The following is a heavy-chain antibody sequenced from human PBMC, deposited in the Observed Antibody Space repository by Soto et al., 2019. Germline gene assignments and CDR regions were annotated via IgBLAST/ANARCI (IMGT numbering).Heavy chain of an antibody. V-gene: IGHV2-5*02. CDR2: IYWDEDK. Sequence: QITLKDSGPTLVKPTQTLTLTCTYSGFSLSTSGVGVGWIRQPPGKALEWLALIYWDEDKRYSPCLKSKLTSTKDTSKNLVGLTMTNMDPVDTATYYCVHRFPEALTPYDYIWGSYRSDAFDMWCKGTMVTVSS. J-gene: IGHJ3*02. D-gene: IGHD3-16*02. CDR1: GFSLSTSGVG. CDR3: VHRFPEALTPYDYIWGSYRSDAFDM.